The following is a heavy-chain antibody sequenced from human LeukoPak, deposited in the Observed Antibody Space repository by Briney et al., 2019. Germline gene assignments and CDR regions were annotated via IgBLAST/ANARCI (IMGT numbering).Heavy chain of an antibody. CDR3: ARSYYVSGSYYKVYYYYYGMDV. Sequence: GGSLRLACAASGFTFSSYGMHWVRQAPGKGLEWVAVIWYDGSNKYYAESGKGRFTISRDNSKNTLYQQMNSLRAEDTAVYYCARSYYVSGSYYKVYYYYYGMDVWGKGPRSPSPQ. V-gene: IGHV3-33*01. J-gene: IGHJ6*01. CDR2: IWYDGSNK. CDR1: GFTFSSYG. D-gene: IGHD3-10*01.